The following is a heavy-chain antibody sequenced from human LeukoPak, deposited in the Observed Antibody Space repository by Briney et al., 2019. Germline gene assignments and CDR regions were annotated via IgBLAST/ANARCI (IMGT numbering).Heavy chain of an antibody. CDR3: AKDLGTEYNIFDY. D-gene: IGHD3-9*01. V-gene: IGHV3-30*02. CDR2: VRYGGNIK. Sequence: GGSLRLSCATSEFTFSAYAMHWIRQAPGRGLEWVAFVRYGGNIKYYADSVKGRFTISRDNSKNTLYLQMNSLRPEDTAVYYCAKDLGTEYNIFDYWGQGTLVTVSS. CDR1: EFTFSAYA. J-gene: IGHJ4*02.